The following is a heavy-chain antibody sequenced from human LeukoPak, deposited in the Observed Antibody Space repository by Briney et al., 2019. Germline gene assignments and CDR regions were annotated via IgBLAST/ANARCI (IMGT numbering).Heavy chain of an antibody. Sequence: PGGSLRLSCAASGFTFSSYIMNWVRRAPGKGLEWVSYLSSSGSTIYYADSVKGRFTISRDNAKNSLYLQMNSLRAEDTAVYYCARDRRSGSWRTSHDYWGQGTLATVSS. J-gene: IGHJ4*02. CDR2: LSSSGSTI. CDR1: GFTFSSYI. V-gene: IGHV3-48*04. CDR3: ARDRRSGSWRTSHDY. D-gene: IGHD1-1*01.